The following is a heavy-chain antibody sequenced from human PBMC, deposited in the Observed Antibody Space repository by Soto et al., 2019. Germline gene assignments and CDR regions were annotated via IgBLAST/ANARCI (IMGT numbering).Heavy chain of an antibody. Sequence: QVQLVESGGGVVQPGRSLRLSCAASGFTFSRYGMHWVRQAPGKGLEWVAIIWYDGSNKYYAYSVKGRFTISRDNSKNALYLQMNSMRAEDTAVYYWARQGQLSHYYYYGLDVWGQGTTVTVSS. V-gene: IGHV3-33*01. J-gene: IGHJ6*02. CDR1: GFTFSRYG. CDR2: IWYDGSNK. D-gene: IGHD1-1*01. CDR3: ARQGQLSHYYYYGLDV.